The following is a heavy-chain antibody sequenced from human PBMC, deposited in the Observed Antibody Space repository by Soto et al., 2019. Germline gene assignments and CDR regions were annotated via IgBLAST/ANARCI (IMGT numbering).Heavy chain of an antibody. Sequence: SSETLSLTCAVYGGSFSGYYWSWIRQPPGKGLEWIGEINHSGSTNYNPSLKSRVTISVDTSKNQFSLKLSSVTAADTAVYYCARDSTGPDYWGQGTLVTVSS. CDR2: INHSGST. CDR3: ARDSTGPDY. V-gene: IGHV4-34*01. CDR1: GGSFSGYY. J-gene: IGHJ4*02.